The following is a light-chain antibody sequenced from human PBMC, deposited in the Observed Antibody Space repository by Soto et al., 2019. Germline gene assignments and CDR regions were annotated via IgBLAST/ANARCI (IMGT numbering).Light chain of an antibody. J-gene: IGKJ4*01. CDR3: QQYNNWPLPLP. V-gene: IGKV3D-15*01. CDR2: GAD. CDR1: QSVSSN. Sequence: EIVMTQSPATLSVSPGEKATLSCRASQSVSSNLALYQQKPAQAPRLLIYGADIRATGIPARFSGSGSGTEFTLTISRLQYEDFAVYYCQQYNNWPLPLPFGGGPKVDIK.